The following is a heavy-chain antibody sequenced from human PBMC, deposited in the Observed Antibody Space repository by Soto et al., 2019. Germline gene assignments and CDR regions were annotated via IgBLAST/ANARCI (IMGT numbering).Heavy chain of an antibody. J-gene: IGHJ5*02. Sequence: QLQLQESGPGLVKPSETLSLTCTVSGGSISSSSYYWGWIRQPPGKGLEWIGSIYYSGSTYYNPSLKSRVTISVDTSKNQFSLKLSSVTAADTAVYYCARGSYYDFWSGYRDGGNWFDPWGQGTLVTVSS. CDR2: IYYSGST. CDR3: ARGSYYDFWSGYRDGGNWFDP. D-gene: IGHD3-3*01. V-gene: IGHV4-39*01. CDR1: GGSISSSSYY.